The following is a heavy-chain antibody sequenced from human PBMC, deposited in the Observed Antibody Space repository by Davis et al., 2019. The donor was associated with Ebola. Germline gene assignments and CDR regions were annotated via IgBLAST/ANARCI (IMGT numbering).Heavy chain of an antibody. Sequence: GESLKISCAASGFTFSDYYMSWVRQAPGKGLEWVSAISGSGGSTYYADSVKGRFTISRDNSKNSMFLQMNSLRAEDTAVYYCAKDVRGFNRPMDKWGQGTLVTVSS. CDR1: GFTFSDYY. J-gene: IGHJ4*02. CDR3: AKDVRGFNRPMDK. V-gene: IGHV3-23*01. D-gene: IGHD2/OR15-2a*01. CDR2: ISGSGGST.